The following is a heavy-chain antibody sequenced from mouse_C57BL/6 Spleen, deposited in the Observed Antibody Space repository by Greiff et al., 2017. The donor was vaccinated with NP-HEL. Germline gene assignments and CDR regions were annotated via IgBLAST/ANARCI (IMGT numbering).Heavy chain of an antibody. CDR2: INPNNGGT. J-gene: IGHJ2*01. CDR1: GYTFTDYY. D-gene: IGHD1-1*01. CDR3: ARSALITTVVAGDYY. Sequence: EVQLQQSGPELVKPGASVKISCKASGYTFTDYYMNWVKQSHGKSLEWIGDINPNNGGTSYNQKFKGKATLTVDKSSSTAYMELRSLTSEDSAVYYCARSALITTVVAGDYYWGQGTTLTVSS. V-gene: IGHV1-26*01.